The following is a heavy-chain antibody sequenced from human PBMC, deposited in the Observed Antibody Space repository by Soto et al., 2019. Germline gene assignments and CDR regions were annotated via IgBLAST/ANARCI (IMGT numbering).Heavy chain of an antibody. CDR3: AKIMTTVTTWSAVDY. J-gene: IGHJ4*02. CDR1: GFTFDDYA. CDR2: ISWNSGSI. D-gene: IGHD4-17*01. Sequence: EVQLVESGGGLVQPGRSLRLSCAASGFTFDDYAMHWVRQAPGKGLEWVSGISWNSGSIGYADSVKSRFTISRDNAKNSLDLQMHSLRAEDTDLYYCAKIMTTVTTWSAVDYWGQGTLVTVSS. V-gene: IGHV3-9*01.